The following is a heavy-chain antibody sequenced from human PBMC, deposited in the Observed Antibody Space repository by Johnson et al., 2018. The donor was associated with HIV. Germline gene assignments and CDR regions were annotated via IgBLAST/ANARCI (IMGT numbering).Heavy chain of an antibody. J-gene: IGHJ3*02. Sequence: VQLVESGGGLVQPGGSLRLSCAVSGFTFSNHHMTWVRQAPGKGLEWVANINQDGSEKYYVDSVKGRFTISRDNAKNSLYLQMNSLRAEDTAVYDCAKGRSTRIQLRTLAFDIWGQGTMVTVSS. D-gene: IGHD5-18*01. CDR1: GFTFSNHH. CDR2: INQDGSEK. CDR3: AKGRSTRIQLRTLAFDI. V-gene: IGHV3-7*01.